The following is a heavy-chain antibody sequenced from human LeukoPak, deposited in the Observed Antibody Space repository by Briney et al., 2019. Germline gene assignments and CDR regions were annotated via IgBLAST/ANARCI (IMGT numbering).Heavy chain of an antibody. V-gene: IGHV4-34*01. D-gene: IGHD3-22*01. CDR2: INHSGYT. J-gene: IGHJ4*02. CDR3: SRQVVGNDY. Sequence: SETLSLTCAVYGESSFSNYYWSWIRQTPGGALEWIGEINHSGYTNYNPSLKSRVTLSIDTSKNQFSLRLNSVTAADTAVYYCSRQVVGNDYWGQGTLVTVSS. CDR1: GESSFSNYY.